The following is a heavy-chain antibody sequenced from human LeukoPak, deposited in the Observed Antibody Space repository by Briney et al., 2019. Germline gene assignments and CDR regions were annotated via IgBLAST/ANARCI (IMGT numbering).Heavy chain of an antibody. V-gene: IGHV3-48*01. CDR2: ISASGSNI. CDR1: GFPFSSYS. J-gene: IGHJ4*02. Sequence: GGSLRLSCAASGFPFSSYSMNWVRQAPGKGLEWVSYISASGSNIYYLDSVKGRFTVSRDNAMNSLFLRMDRPRAEDTAVYYCVRVKGTYFDFWGQGTLVTVSS. D-gene: IGHD1-1*01. CDR3: VRVKGTYFDF.